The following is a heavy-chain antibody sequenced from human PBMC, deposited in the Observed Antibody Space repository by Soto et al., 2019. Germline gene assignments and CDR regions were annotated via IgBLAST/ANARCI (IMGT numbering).Heavy chain of an antibody. D-gene: IGHD4-17*01. CDR1: GYIFTGYG. Sequence: ASVKVSCKASGYIFTGYGISWVRQAPGQGLQWMGWISAYNGNTNYAQKLQGRVTMTTDTSTSTAYMELRSLRSDDTAVYYCARVSVRGTVTTYGNAFDIWGQGTMVTV. CDR3: ARVSVRGTVTTYGNAFDI. CDR2: ISAYNGNT. V-gene: IGHV1-18*04. J-gene: IGHJ3*02.